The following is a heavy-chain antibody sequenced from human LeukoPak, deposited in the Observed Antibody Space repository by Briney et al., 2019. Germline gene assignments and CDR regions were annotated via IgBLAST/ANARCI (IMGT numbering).Heavy chain of an antibody. J-gene: IGHJ4*02. CDR3: ARQGRQQLVPEFDY. D-gene: IGHD6-13*01. Sequence: PSETLSLTCTFSGGSINSNNYYWGWLRQPPGQGLEWFGSIYYSGSTYYNPSLKSRVIISLDTSKNAFSLKLSFVTAADTAVYFGARQGRQQLVPEFDYWGQGTLVTVSS. CDR2: IYYSGST. CDR1: GGSINSNNYY. V-gene: IGHV4-39*01.